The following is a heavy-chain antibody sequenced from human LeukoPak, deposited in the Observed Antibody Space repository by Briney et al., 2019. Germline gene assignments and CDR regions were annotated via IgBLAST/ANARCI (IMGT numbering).Heavy chain of an antibody. J-gene: IGHJ3*02. D-gene: IGHD5-18*01. V-gene: IGHV3-23*01. Sequence: GGSLRLSCAASGFTFSSTAMSWVRQAPGKGLEWVSRISADGRMTDYEDSVKGRFTVSRDNAKNTLYLQMNRVRAEDTAVYYCARGGFTYGPATLGALDIWGQGTMVPVSS. CDR2: ISADGRMT. CDR3: ARGGFTYGPATLGALDI. CDR1: GFTFSSTA.